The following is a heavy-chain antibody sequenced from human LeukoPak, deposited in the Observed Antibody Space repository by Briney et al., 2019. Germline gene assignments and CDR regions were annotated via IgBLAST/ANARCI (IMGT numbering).Heavy chain of an antibody. J-gene: IGHJ5*02. V-gene: IGHV4-59*01. CDR1: GGSISSYY. D-gene: IGHD2-2*01. Sequence: PSETLSLTCTVSGGSISSYYWSWIRQPPGKGLEWIGYIYYSGSTNYNPSLKSRVTISVDTSKNQFSLKLSSVTAADTAVYYCARARYCSSTSCYAQGNWFDPWGQGTLVTVSS. CDR2: IYYSGST. CDR3: ARARYCSSTSCYAQGNWFDP.